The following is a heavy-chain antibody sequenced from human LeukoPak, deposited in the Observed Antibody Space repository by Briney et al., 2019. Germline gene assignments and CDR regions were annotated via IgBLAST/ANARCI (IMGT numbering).Heavy chain of an antibody. Sequence: SETLSLTCTVSGGSISSGGYYWSWIRQPPGKGLEWIGYIYHSGSTYYNPSLKSRVTISVDRSKNQFSLKLSSVTAADTAVYYCARGDYYYDSSGPSCHYWGQGTLVTVSS. CDR1: GGSISSGGYY. D-gene: IGHD3-22*01. CDR3: ARGDYYYDSSGPSCHY. CDR2: IYHSGST. V-gene: IGHV4-30-2*01. J-gene: IGHJ4*02.